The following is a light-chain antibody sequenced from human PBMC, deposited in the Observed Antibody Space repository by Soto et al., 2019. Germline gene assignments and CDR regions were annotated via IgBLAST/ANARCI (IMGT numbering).Light chain of an antibody. V-gene: IGKV2-30*01. CDR2: RVS. Sequence: DVVMTQSPLSLPVALGQPASISCRSSQSLVYSDGNAYLTWFQQRPGQSPRRLIYRVSNRDSGVPDRFSGSGSGTDFTLKISRVEAEDVSVYYCMQGTHWPPTFGRGTKVEIK. CDR1: QSLVYSDGNAY. CDR3: MQGTHWPPT. J-gene: IGKJ1*01.